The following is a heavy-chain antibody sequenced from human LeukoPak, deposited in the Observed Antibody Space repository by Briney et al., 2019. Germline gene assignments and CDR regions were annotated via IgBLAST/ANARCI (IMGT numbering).Heavy chain of an antibody. D-gene: IGHD3-22*01. CDR2: IYYSGST. V-gene: IGHV4-30-4*01. J-gene: IGHJ4*02. CDR1: GGSISSGDYY. CDR3: ARGGYYDSSGLYY. Sequence: SETLCHTCTVSGGSISSGDYYWGSIRQPPGKGLEWIGYIYYSGSTYYNPSLKSRVTISVDTSKNQFSLKLSSVTAADTAVYYCARGGYYDSSGLYYWGQGTLVTVSS.